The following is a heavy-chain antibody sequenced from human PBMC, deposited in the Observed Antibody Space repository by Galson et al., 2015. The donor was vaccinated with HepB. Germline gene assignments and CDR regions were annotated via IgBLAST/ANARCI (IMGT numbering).Heavy chain of an antibody. D-gene: IGHD6-19*01. V-gene: IGHV5-51*01. J-gene: IGHJ4*02. Sequence: QSGAEVKKPGDSLKISCKGSGYRFTTYWIGWVRQMPGKGLAWMGIIYPGDSDTRYSPSFQGQVTMSADKSISTAYLQWSSVKASDTAMYYCARPVYSSGWYLNYWGQGTLVTVSS. CDR2: IYPGDSDT. CDR1: GYRFTTYW. CDR3: ARPVYSSGWYLNY.